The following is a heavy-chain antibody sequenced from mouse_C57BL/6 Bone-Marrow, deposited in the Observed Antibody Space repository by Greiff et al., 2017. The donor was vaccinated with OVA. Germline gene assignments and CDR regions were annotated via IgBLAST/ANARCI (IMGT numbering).Heavy chain of an antibody. J-gene: IGHJ3*01. CDR2: IDPNSGGT. CDR3: AGGGGMGLLRIWFAY. V-gene: IGHV1-72*01. D-gene: IGHD1-1*01. CDR1: GYTFTSYW. Sequence: QVQLQQPGAELVKPGASVKLSCKASGYTFTSYWMHWVKQRPGRGLEWIGRIDPNSGGTKYNEKFKSKATLTVDKPSSTAYMQLSSLTSEDSAVYYCAGGGGMGLLRIWFAYWGQGTLVTVSA.